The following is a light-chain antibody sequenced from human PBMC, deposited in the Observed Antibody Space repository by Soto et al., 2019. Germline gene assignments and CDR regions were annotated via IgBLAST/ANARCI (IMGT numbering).Light chain of an antibody. Sequence: EIVLTQSPATLSLSPGERATLSCRASQSVSSYLAWYQQKPGQAPRLLIYDASNRATGIPARFSGSGSGTYFTLTISSLEPEDFAVYYCQQRSNWLITFGQGKRLEIK. CDR3: QQRSNWLIT. CDR1: QSVSSY. J-gene: IGKJ5*01. CDR2: DAS. V-gene: IGKV3-11*01.